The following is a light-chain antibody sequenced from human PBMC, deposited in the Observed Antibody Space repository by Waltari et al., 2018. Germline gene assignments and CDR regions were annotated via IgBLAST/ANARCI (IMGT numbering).Light chain of an antibody. CDR2: GAS. CDR3: QQGYNTPYT. J-gene: IGKJ2*01. V-gene: IGKV1-39*01. CDR1: QGISTY. Sequence: DLQMTQSPSSLSASVGDRVTIACRASQGISTYLNWYQQKPGKAPNVLIYGASSLQSGVPSRFSGSGSGTDFTLTISSLQPEDFATYYCQQGYNTPYTFGQGTKLDIK.